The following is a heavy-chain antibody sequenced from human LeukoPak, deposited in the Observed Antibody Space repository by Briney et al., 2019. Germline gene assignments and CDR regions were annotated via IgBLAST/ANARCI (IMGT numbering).Heavy chain of an antibody. J-gene: IGHJ4*02. V-gene: IGHV4-59*12. Sequence: SETLYLTCSVSGGSFSSNYWTWIRQLPGKGLEWIGYVYHSGSTNYNPSLKSRVTISVDTSKNQFSLKVSSVTAADTAVYYCARLSRPGYCSGGTCPPDYWGQGTLVTVSS. CDR3: ARLSRPGYCSGGTCPPDY. D-gene: IGHD2-15*01. CDR2: VYHSGST. CDR1: GGSFSSNY.